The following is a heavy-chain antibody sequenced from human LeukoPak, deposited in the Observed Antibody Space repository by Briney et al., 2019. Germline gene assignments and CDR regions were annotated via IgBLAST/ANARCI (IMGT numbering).Heavy chain of an antibody. CDR3: AKDIRAAAGTVDY. CDR2: ISWNSGSI. Sequence: GGSLRLSCAASGFTFDDYAMHWVRQAPGKGLEWVSGISWNSGSIGYADSVKGRFSISRDNAKNSLYLQMNSLRAEDTALYYCAKDIRAAAGTVDYWGQGTLVTVSS. D-gene: IGHD6-13*01. CDR1: GFTFDDYA. J-gene: IGHJ4*02. V-gene: IGHV3-9*01.